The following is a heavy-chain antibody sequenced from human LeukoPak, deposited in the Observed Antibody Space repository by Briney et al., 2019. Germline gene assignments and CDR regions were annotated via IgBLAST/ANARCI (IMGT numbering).Heavy chain of an antibody. V-gene: IGHV3-74*01. J-gene: IGHJ3*02. CDR3: LTVVETTIAAFDI. CDR1: GFTFSNYW. CDR2: VDANAKTT. Sequence: GGSLRLSCAASGFTFSNYWLHWVRHAPGKGLVWVSRVDANAKTTSYADSVKGRSTISTDNAKKTLYLQMNSLRVEDTAVYYCLTVVETTIAAFDIWGQGTMVTVSS. D-gene: IGHD1-26*01.